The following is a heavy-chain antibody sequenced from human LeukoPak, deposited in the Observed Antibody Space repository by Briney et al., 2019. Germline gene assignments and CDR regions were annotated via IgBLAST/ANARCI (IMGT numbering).Heavy chain of an antibody. CDR3: ARGLSGIIVRTYMDV. D-gene: IGHD1-14*01. CDR2: VNHSGST. J-gene: IGHJ6*03. Sequence: PSETLSLTCAVYGGSFNDYYWTWIRQPPGKGLEWLGEVNHSGSTHYNPSLKSRVTISVDTSKNQFSLKLNFVIAADTAVYYCARGLSGIIVRTYMDVWGQGTTVTVSS. V-gene: IGHV4-34*01. CDR1: GGSFNDYY.